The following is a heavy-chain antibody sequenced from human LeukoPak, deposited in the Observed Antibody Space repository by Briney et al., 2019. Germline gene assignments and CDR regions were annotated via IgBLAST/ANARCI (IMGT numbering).Heavy chain of an antibody. Sequence: QPGGSLRLSCAASGFTFSSYAMSWVRQAPGKGLEWVSAISGSGGSTYYAGSVKGRFTISRDNSKNTLYLQMNSLRAEDTAVYYCAKGHVMIIVGATDFDYWGQGTLVTVSS. V-gene: IGHV3-23*01. D-gene: IGHD1-26*01. CDR3: AKGHVMIIVGATDFDY. J-gene: IGHJ4*02. CDR1: GFTFSSYA. CDR2: ISGSGGST.